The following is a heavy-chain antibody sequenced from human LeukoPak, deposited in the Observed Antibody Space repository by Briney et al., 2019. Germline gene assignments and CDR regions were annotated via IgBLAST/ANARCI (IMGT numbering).Heavy chain of an antibody. Sequence: SETLSLTCTVSGGSISSYYWSWIRQPPGKGLEWIGYIYYSGSTNYNPSLKSRVTISVDTSKNQFSLKLSSVTAADTAVYYCARASTTIAAAGGYLYDFDYWGQGTLVTVSS. CDR1: GGSISSYY. V-gene: IGHV4-59*01. D-gene: IGHD6-13*01. J-gene: IGHJ4*02. CDR3: ARASTTIAAAGGYLYDFDY. CDR2: IYYSGST.